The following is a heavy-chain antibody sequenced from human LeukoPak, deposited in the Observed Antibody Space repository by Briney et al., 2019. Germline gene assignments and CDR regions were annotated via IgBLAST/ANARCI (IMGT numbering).Heavy chain of an antibody. V-gene: IGHV4-59*01. CDR2: IYYSGST. CDR3: AREGGGYYDPFDY. D-gene: IGHD1-26*01. Sequence: SETLSLTCTVSGGSISSYYWSWIRQPPGKGLEWIGYIYYSGSTNYNPSLKSRVTISVDTSKNQFSLKLSSVTAADTAVYYCAREGGGYYDPFDYWGQGTLVTVSS. CDR1: GGSISSYY. J-gene: IGHJ4*02.